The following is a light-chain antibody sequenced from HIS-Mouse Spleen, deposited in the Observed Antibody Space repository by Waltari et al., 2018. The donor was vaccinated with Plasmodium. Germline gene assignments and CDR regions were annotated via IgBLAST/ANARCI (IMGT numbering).Light chain of an antibody. CDR3: CSYAGSYTWV. CDR1: SSDVGGYNY. CDR2: DVS. V-gene: IGLV2-11*01. Sequence: QSALTQPRSVSGSPVPSVPIPSTGTSSDVGGYNYVSWYQQHPGKAPKLMIYDVSKRPSGVPDRFAGSKSGNTASLTISGLQAEDEADYYCCSYAGSYTWVFGGGTKLTVL. J-gene: IGLJ3*02.